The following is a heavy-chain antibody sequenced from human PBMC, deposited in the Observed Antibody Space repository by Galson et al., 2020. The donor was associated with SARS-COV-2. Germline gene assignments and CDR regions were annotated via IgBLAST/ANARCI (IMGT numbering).Heavy chain of an antibody. CDR3: ARGGPPYYENSADFDC. V-gene: IGHV4-39*07. CDR2: IYHRGSD. D-gene: IGHD3-22*01. J-gene: IGHJ4*02. CDR1: GGSISISNYY. Sequence: SETLSLTCTVSGGSISISNYYWGWVRQPPGKGLEWIGSIYHRGSDYYNPSLKSRVTISVATSKNRFSLNLSSVTAGDTAFYYCARGGPPYYENSADFDCWGQGTLVTFSS.